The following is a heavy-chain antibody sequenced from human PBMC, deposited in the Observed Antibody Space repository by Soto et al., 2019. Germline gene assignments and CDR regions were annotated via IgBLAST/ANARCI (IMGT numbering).Heavy chain of an antibody. CDR3: ARRYYFDY. J-gene: IGHJ4*02. CDR1: GYTLSSYY. V-gene: IGHV1-46*01. CDR2: IDPSVDST. Sequence: QVQLVQSGAEVKKPGASVKVSCKASGYTLSSYYIHWVRQAPGRGLEWIGIIDPSVDSTTYSQNFQGRVTMTRDTSTNTVYMELSSLRSEDTAIYYCARRYYFDYWGQGTLVTVSS.